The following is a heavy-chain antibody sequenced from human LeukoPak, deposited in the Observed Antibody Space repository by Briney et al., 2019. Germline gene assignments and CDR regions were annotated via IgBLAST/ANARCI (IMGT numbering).Heavy chain of an antibody. CDR2: INPNSGGT. V-gene: IGHV1-2*02. CDR3: ARDYRPYYYDSSGYYFDY. CDR1: GYTFTSYY. J-gene: IGHJ4*02. Sequence: ASVKVSCKASGYTFTSYYMHWVRQAPGQGLEWMGWINPNSGGTNYAQKFQGRVTMTRDTSISTAYMELSRLRSDDTAVYYCARDYRPYYYDSSGYYFDYWGQGTLVTVSS. D-gene: IGHD3-22*01.